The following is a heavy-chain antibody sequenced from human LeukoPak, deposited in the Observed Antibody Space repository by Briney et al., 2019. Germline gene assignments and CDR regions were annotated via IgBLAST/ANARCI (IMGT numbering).Heavy chain of an antibody. J-gene: IGHJ6*02. V-gene: IGHV3-74*01. D-gene: IGHD6-13*01. CDR3: ARGGWGIAAAGPADYGMDV. CDR2: INSDGSST. Sequence: GGSLRLSCAASGFTFSSYWMHWVRQAPGKGLVWVSRINSDGSSTSYADSVKGRFTISRDNAKNTLYLQMNSLRAEDTAVYYCARGGWGIAAAGPADYGMDVWGQGTTVTVSS. CDR1: GFTFSSYW.